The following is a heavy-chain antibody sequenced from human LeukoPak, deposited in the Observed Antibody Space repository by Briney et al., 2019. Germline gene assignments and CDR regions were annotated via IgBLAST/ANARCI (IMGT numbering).Heavy chain of an antibody. J-gene: IGHJ6*02. V-gene: IGHV4-34*01. CDR2: INHSGST. Sequence: SETLSLTCAVYGGSFSGYYWSWIRQPPGKGLEWIGEINHSGSTNYNPSLKGRVTISVDTSKNQFSLKLSSVTAADTAVYYCARDGIAAAESGYYYYYYGMDVWGQGTTVTVSS. D-gene: IGHD6-13*01. CDR1: GGSFSGYY. CDR3: ARDGIAAAESGYYYYYYGMDV.